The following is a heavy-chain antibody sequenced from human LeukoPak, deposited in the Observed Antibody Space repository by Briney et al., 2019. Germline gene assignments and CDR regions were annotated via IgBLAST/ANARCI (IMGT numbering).Heavy chain of an antibody. Sequence: SVKVSCKASGGTFSSYAISWVRQPPGQGLAWMGGIIPIFGTANYAQKFQGRVTITTDESTSTAYMELGSLRAEDTAVEYCARDEIGRLRGPFYYWGQGSLVTVSS. J-gene: IGHJ4*02. D-gene: IGHD5-12*01. CDR1: GGTFSSYA. CDR3: ARDEIGRLRGPFYY. V-gene: IGHV1-69*05. CDR2: IIPIFGTA.